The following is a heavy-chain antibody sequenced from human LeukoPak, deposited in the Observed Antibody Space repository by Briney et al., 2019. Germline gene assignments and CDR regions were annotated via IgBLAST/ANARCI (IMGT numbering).Heavy chain of an antibody. Sequence: GSLRLSCAASGFTFSSYSMNWVRQAPGKGLEWVSSISSSSSYIYYADSVKGRFTISRDNAKNSLCLQMNSLRAEDTAVYYCARHRPSIEAAAGAIQHWGQGTLVTVSS. CDR3: ARHRPSIEAAAGAIQH. V-gene: IGHV3-21*01. CDR2: ISSSSSYI. J-gene: IGHJ1*01. CDR1: GFTFSSYS. D-gene: IGHD6-13*01.